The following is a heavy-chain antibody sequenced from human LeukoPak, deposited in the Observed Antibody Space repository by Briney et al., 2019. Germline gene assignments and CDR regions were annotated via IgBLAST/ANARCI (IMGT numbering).Heavy chain of an antibody. Sequence: GRSLRLSCAASGFTFSCYAMHWVRKAPGKGLEWVAVMSYDGNNNYHADSVKGRFSISRDNSRNTLYLQMNSLRPEDTAVYYCARSVTTLDYWGQGTLVTVSS. CDR1: GFTFSCYA. D-gene: IGHD4-17*01. CDR3: ARSVTTLDY. V-gene: IGHV3-30*04. J-gene: IGHJ4*02. CDR2: MSYDGNNN.